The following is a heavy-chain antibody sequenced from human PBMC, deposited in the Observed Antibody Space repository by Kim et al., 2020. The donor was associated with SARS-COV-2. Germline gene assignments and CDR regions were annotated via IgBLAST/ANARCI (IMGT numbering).Heavy chain of an antibody. CDR3: ARSLLSGYSSGWCDY. V-gene: IGHV4-34*01. J-gene: IGHJ4*02. D-gene: IGHD6-19*01. CDR2: INHSGST. Sequence: SETLSLTCAVYGGSFSGYYWSWIRQPPGKGLEWIGEINHSGSTNYNPSLKSRVTISVDTSKNQFSLKLSSVTAADTAVYYCARSLLSGYSSGWCDYWGQGTLVTVSS. CDR1: GGSFSGYY.